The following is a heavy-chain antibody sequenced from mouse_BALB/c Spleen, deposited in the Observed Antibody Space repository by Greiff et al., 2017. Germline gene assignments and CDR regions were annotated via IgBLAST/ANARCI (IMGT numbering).Heavy chain of an antibody. J-gene: IGHJ3*01. D-gene: IGHD2-10*01. CDR3: TRRAYYGNYGFAY. CDR2: IDPETGGT. V-gene: IGHV1-15*01. Sequence: QVQLQQSGAELVRPGASVTLSCKASGYTFTDYEMHWVKQTPVHGLEWIGAIDPETGGTAYNQKFKGKATLTADKSSSTAYMELRSLTSEDSAVYYCTRRAYYGNYGFAYWGQGTLVTVAA. CDR1: GYTFTDYE.